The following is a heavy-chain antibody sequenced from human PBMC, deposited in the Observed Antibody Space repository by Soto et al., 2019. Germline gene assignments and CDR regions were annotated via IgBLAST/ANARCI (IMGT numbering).Heavy chain of an antibody. J-gene: IGHJ5*02. CDR3: AHKRLSISDYDILTGPNWFDP. V-gene: IGHV2-5*01. D-gene: IGHD3-9*01. Sequence: QITLKESGPTLVKPTQTLTLTCTFSGFSLSTSGVGVGWIRQPPGKALEWLALIYWNDDKRYSPSLKSRLTITKDNAKNQVVLTMTNMAPVDTATYYCAHKRLSISDYDILTGPNWFDPWGQGTLVTVSS. CDR1: GFSLSTSGVG. CDR2: IYWNDDK.